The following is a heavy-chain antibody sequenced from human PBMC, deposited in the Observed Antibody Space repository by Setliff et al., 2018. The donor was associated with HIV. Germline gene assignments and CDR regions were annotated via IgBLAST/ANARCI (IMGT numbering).Heavy chain of an antibody. CDR3: AREFSGTRYRYFDS. V-gene: IGHV3-30*04. CDR1: GFIFSSYA. Sequence: PGGSLRLSCAASGFIFSSYAMHWVRQAPGKGLEWVAVISFDGSDKYYADSVKGRFTLSRDNSKNTLYLQMNSLRAEDTAVYYCAREFSGTRYRYFDSWGQGTLVTVSS. D-gene: IGHD5-12*01. CDR2: ISFDGSDK. J-gene: IGHJ4*02.